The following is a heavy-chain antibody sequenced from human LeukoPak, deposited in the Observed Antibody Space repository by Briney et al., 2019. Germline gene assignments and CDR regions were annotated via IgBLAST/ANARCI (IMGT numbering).Heavy chain of an antibody. D-gene: IGHD2-2*01. CDR1: GYTFTSYG. CDR2: ISAYLGKT. CDR3: ARYLSVRAAARLRYFDY. Sequence: GASVKVSCKASGYTFTSYGISWVRQAPGQGLEWMGGISAYLGKTNYAQKLQGRVTMTPDTSTSTAYIEMRCLSSDDTPVYFCARYLSVRAAARLRYFDYWGQGTLVTVSS. J-gene: IGHJ4*02. V-gene: IGHV1-18*01.